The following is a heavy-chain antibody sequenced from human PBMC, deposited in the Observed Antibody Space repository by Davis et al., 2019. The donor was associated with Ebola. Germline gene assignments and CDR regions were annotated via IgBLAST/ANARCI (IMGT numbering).Heavy chain of an antibody. CDR1: GFTFSSYA. CDR3: ARDQEVVPAAILYYYYGMDV. CDR2: ISYDGSNK. Sequence: GGSLRLSCAASGFTFSSYAMHWVRQAPGKGLEWVAVISYDGSNKYYADSVKGRFTISRDNSKNTLYLKMNSLTAEDTAVYYCARDQEVVPAAILYYYYGMDVWGQGTTVTVSS. V-gene: IGHV3-30-3*01. D-gene: IGHD2-2*01. J-gene: IGHJ6*02.